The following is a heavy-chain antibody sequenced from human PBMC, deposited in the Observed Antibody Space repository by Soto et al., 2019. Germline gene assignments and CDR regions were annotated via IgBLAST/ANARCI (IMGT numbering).Heavy chain of an antibody. V-gene: IGHV4-39*01. CDR3: ASQHYYDSSGYYVVY. J-gene: IGHJ4*02. CDR1: GGSIISNIYY. CDR2: IHYSGST. D-gene: IGHD3-22*01. Sequence: SETLSLTCTVSGGSIISNIYYWVLIRQPPGKGLEWIGNIHYSGSTYYDSSLQSRVTISIDTSKNQFSLKLSSVTATDTAVYYCASQHYYDSSGYYVVYWGQGTLVTVSS.